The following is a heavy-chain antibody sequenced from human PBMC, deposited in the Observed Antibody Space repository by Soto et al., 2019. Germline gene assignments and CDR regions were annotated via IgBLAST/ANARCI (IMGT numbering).Heavy chain of an antibody. Sequence: PGGSLRLSCAASGFTFSDYYMSWIRQAPGKGLEWVSYISSSGSTIYYAVSVKGRFTISRDNSKNTLYLQMNSLRAEDTAVYYCARETLMHYYDSTPPGAFDIWGQGTMVTVSS. J-gene: IGHJ3*02. D-gene: IGHD3-22*01. CDR3: ARETLMHYYDSTPPGAFDI. CDR2: ISSSGSTI. CDR1: GFTFSDYY. V-gene: IGHV3-11*04.